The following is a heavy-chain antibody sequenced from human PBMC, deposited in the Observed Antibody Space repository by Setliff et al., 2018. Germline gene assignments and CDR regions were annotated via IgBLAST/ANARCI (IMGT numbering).Heavy chain of an antibody. Sequence: SETLSLTCTVSGGSISSGDYYWSWIRQPPGKGLEWIGYIYSSGSTYYNPSLKSRVSISVDTSKNQFSLKLSSVTAADTAVYYCARESRYYYDNLGTLDHWGQGTLVTVSS. CDR3: ARESRYYYDNLGTLDH. V-gene: IGHV4-30-4*08. CDR1: GGSISSGDYY. J-gene: IGHJ4*02. CDR2: IYSSGST. D-gene: IGHD3-22*01.